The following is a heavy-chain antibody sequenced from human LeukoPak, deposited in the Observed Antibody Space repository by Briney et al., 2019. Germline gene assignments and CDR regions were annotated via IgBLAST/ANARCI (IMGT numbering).Heavy chain of an antibody. Sequence: PSETLSLTCTVSGGSISSYYWSWIRQPAGKGLEWTGRIYTSGSTNYSPSLKSRVTMSVDTSKNQFSLKLSSVTAADTAVYYCARSRYYYGSGSYPFDYWGQGTLVTVSS. D-gene: IGHD3-10*01. CDR3: ARSRYYYGSGSYPFDY. CDR1: GGSISSYY. V-gene: IGHV4-4*07. CDR2: IYTSGST. J-gene: IGHJ4*02.